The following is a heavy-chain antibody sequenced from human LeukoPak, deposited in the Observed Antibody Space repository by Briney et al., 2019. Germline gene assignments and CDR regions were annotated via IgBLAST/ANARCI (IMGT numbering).Heavy chain of an antibody. CDR2: IYYSGST. V-gene: IGHV4-39*01. D-gene: IGHD2-15*01. Sequence: SEPLSLTCTVSGGSISSSSYYWGWIRQPPGQGLEWIGGIYYSGSTYYNPSLKRRLTISVETSKNQFSLKLSSVTAADTAVYYCARWSLNIVVVVAATVRNAFDIWGQGTMVTVSS. J-gene: IGHJ3*02. CDR3: ARWSLNIVVVVAATVRNAFDI. CDR1: GGSISSSSYY.